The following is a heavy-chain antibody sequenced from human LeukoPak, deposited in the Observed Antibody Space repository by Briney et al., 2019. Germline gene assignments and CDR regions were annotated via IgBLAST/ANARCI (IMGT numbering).Heavy chain of an antibody. Sequence: SQTLSLTCTVSGRSISSGDYYWSWIRQPPGKGLEWTGCIYYSGSTYYNPPLKSRVTISVDTSKNQFSLKLSSVTAADTAVYYCASSYCRSTSGLKIFAYWGQGTLVTVSS. CDR2: IYYSGST. J-gene: IGHJ4*02. CDR3: ASSYCRSTSGLKIFAY. D-gene: IGHD2-2*01. CDR1: GRSISSGDYY. V-gene: IGHV4-30-4*01.